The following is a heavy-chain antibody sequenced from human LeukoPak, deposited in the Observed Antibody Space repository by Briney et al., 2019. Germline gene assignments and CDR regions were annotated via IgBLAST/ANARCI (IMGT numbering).Heavy chain of an antibody. CDR3: AKVLGYGDSSYWYFDL. D-gene: IGHD3-22*01. Sequence: GGSLRLSCAASGFTFSKYAMTWVRQAPGKGLEWVSVISGSGENTDYADSVKGRFTISRDNSKNTLSLQMNSLRVEDTAVYYCAKVLGYGDSSYWYFDLWGRGTLVTVSS. V-gene: IGHV3-23*01. CDR1: GFTFSKYA. J-gene: IGHJ2*01. CDR2: ISGSGENT.